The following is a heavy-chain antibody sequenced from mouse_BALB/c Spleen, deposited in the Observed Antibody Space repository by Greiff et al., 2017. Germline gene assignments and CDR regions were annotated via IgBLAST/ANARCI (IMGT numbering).Heavy chain of an antibody. CDR2: ISDGGSYT. D-gene: IGHD4-1*01. CDR1: GFTFSDYY. J-gene: IGHJ4*01. Sequence: EVKLVESGGGLVKPGGSLKLSCAASGFTFSDYYMYWVRQTPEKRLEWVATISDGGSYTYYPDSVKGRFTISRDNAKNNLYLQMSSLKSEDTAMYYCARDPLGRGYAMDYWGQGTSVTVSS. CDR3: ARDPLGRGYAMDY. V-gene: IGHV5-4*02.